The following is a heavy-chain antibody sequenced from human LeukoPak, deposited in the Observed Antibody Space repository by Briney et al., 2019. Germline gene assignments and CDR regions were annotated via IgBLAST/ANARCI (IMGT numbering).Heavy chain of an antibody. CDR3: ARGYFYDFWSETHASLDY. V-gene: IGHV1-18*01. Sequence: GESLKISCKGSGYSFTSYGISWVRKAPGQGLEWMGWISAYNGNTNYAQKLQGRVTMTTDTSTSTAYMELRSLRSDDTAVYYCARGYFYDFWSETHASLDYWGQGTLVTVSS. D-gene: IGHD3-3*01. CDR1: GYSFTSYG. CDR2: ISAYNGNT. J-gene: IGHJ4*02.